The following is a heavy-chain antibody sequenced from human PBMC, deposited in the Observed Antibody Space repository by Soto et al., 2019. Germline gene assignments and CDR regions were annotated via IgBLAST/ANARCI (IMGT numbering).Heavy chain of an antibody. CDR2: ISGSGGST. D-gene: IGHD3-9*01. CDR3: AKDLEEIQTFDYDILTGPDY. V-gene: IGHV3-23*01. CDR1: GFTFSSYA. J-gene: IGHJ4*02. Sequence: GGSLRLSCAASGFTFSSYAMSWVRQAPGKGLEWVSAISGSGGSTYYADSVKGRFTISRDNSKNTLYLQMNSLRAEDTAVYYCAKDLEEIQTFDYDILTGPDYWGQGTLVTVSS.